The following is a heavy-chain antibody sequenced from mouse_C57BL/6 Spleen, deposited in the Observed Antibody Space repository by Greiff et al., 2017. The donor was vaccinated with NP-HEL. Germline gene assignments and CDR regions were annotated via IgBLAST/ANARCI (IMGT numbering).Heavy chain of an antibody. J-gene: IGHJ3*01. CDR1: GYTFTSYW. CDR3: ARIYYDYGAWFAY. V-gene: IGHV1-74*01. Sequence: QVHVKQPGAELVKPGASVKVSCKASGYTFTSYWMHWVKQRPGQGLEWIGRIHPSDSDTNYNQKFKGKATLTVDKSSSTAYMQLSSLTSEDSAVYYCARIYYDYGAWFAYWGQGTLVTVSA. CDR2: IHPSDSDT. D-gene: IGHD2-4*01.